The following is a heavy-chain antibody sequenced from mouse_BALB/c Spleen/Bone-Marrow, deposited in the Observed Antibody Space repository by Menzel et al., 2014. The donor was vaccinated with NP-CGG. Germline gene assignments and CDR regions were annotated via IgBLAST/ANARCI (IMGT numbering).Heavy chain of an antibody. CDR2: IRYSGST. Sequence: EVQLQESGPGLVKPSQSLSLTCTVTGYSIASDYACNWIRQFPGNKLEWMGYIRYSGSTSYTPSLKSRISITRDTSKNQFFLQLNSVTTEDTATFYCARSVVATRNFDVWGAGTTVTVSS. D-gene: IGHD1-1*01. J-gene: IGHJ1*01. CDR3: ARSVVATRNFDV. CDR1: GYSIASDYA. V-gene: IGHV3-2*02.